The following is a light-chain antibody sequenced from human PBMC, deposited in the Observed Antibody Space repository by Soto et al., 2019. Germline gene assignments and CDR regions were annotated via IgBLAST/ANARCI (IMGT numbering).Light chain of an antibody. CDR1: SSDVGSYNL. J-gene: IGLJ1*01. V-gene: IGLV2-23*01. CDR2: EDS. CDR3: CSYASDSTYV. Sequence: QSALTQPASVSGSPGQSITISCTGTSSDVGSYNLVSWYQQHPGKAPKLMIYEDSRRPSGVSNRFSGSKSGNAASLTISGLQAEDEADYYCCSYASDSTYVFGSGTKVTVL.